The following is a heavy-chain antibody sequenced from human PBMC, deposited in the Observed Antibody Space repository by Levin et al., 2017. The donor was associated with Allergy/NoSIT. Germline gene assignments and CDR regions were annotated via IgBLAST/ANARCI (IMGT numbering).Heavy chain of an antibody. J-gene: IGHJ6*02. V-gene: IGHV3-15*01. CDR2: IKPKSDGGAA. D-gene: IGHD3-3*01. CDR1: EFTFNNAW. CDR3: ATTRMYSQSGYYDLHYGMEV. Sequence: PGESLRLSCAASEFTFNNAWLSWVRQAPGKGLEWVGRIKPKSDGGAAEYAPPVKGRFIISRDDSEKTMYLEMSSLKNEDTGVYYWATTRMYSQSGYYDLHYGMEVWGQGTTVTVSS.